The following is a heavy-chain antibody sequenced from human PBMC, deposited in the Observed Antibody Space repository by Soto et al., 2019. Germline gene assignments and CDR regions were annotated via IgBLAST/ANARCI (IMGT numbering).Heavy chain of an antibody. CDR1: GFTFADYA. CDR3: AKDLDRGYCLSGSCISPPAIDY. D-gene: IGHD2-15*01. CDR2: INWNSGTI. V-gene: IGHV3-9*01. Sequence: EVQLVESGGGLVQPGRSLRLPCAASGFTFADYAMHWVRQVPEKGLEWVSGINWNSGTIAYADSVKGRFTVSRDNAKSSLYLQMSSLRPEDTALYYCAKDLDRGYCLSGSCISPPAIDYWGQGTLVTVSS. J-gene: IGHJ4*02.